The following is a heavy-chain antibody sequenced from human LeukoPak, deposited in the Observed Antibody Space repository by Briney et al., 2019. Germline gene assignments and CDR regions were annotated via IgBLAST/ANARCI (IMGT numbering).Heavy chain of an antibody. CDR1: GFTFCSHA. CDR3: AQDRDDSSFDY. D-gene: IGHD3-22*01. CDR2: ISGSGGST. V-gene: IGHV3-23*01. J-gene: IGHJ4*02. Sequence: GGALGLSCGASGFTFCSHAMCLVRQAPGEGLGWVSAISGSGGSTYYADSVKGRFTISRDNSKNTLYLQMNSLRAEDTAVYYCAQDRDDSSFDYWGQGTLVTVSS.